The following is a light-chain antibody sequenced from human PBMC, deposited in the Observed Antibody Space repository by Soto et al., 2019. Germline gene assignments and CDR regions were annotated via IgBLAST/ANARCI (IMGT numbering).Light chain of an antibody. CDR3: QQYNSYDMWS. V-gene: IGKV1-5*01. J-gene: IGKJ1*01. Sequence: DIQMTQSPSTLSASVGDRVTITCRASQSISSWWAWYQQKPGKAPKLLIYGASSLESGVPSRFSGSGSGTEFTLTISSLQPDDFATYYCQQYNSYDMWSFGQGTKVELK. CDR1: QSISSW. CDR2: GAS.